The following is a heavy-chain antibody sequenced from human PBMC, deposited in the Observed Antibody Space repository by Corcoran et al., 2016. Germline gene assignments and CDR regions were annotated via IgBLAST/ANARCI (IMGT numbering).Heavy chain of an antibody. D-gene: IGHD3-16*01. CDR1: GGTFSSYA. J-gene: IGHJ4*02. CDR3: ARGGTGAAPPASLYYCY. CDR2: IIPIFGTA. V-gene: IGHV1-69*01. Sequence: QGQLVQSGAEVKKPGSSVKVSCKASGGTFSSYAISWVRQAPGQGLEWMGGIIPIFGTANYAQKFQGRVTITADESTSTAYMELSSLSSEDTAVYYCARGGTGAAPPASLYYCYCGQGTLVTFSS.